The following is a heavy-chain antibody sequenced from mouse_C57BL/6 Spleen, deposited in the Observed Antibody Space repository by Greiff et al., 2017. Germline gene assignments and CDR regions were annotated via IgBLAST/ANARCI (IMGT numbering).Heavy chain of an antibody. CDR1: GYTFTSYG. V-gene: IGHV1-81*01. D-gene: IGHD1-1*01. CDR3: AREDGGLITTVVEPMDY. J-gene: IGHJ4*01. CDR2: IYPRSGNT. Sequence: QVQLQQSGAELARPGASVKLSCKASGYTFTSYGISWVKQRTGQGLEWIGEIYPRSGNTYYNEKFKGKATLTADKSSSTAYMELRSLTSEDSAVYFCAREDGGLITTVVEPMDYWGQGTSVTVSS.